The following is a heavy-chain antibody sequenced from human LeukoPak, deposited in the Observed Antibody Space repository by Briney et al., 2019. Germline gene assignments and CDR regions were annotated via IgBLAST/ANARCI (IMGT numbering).Heavy chain of an antibody. J-gene: IGHJ4*02. Sequence: VASVKVSCKASGYTFTSYDINWVRQATGQGLEWMGWMNPNSGNTGYAQKFQGRVTMTRNTSISTAYMELSSLRSEDTAVYYCARADSSGYYPNDYWGQGTLVTVSS. CDR3: ARADSSGYYPNDY. CDR1: GYTFTSYD. CDR2: MNPNSGNT. D-gene: IGHD3-22*01. V-gene: IGHV1-8*01.